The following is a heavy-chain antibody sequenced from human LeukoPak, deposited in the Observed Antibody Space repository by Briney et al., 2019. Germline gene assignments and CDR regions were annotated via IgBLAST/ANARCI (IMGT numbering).Heavy chain of an antibody. D-gene: IGHD3-9*01. V-gene: IGHV3-20*04. CDR2: INWNGGST. CDR1: GFTFDDYG. J-gene: IGHJ4*02. CDR3: ARGPMGYYDILTGYRPFDY. Sequence: GGSLRLSCAASGFTFDDYGMSWVRQAPGKGLEWVSGINWNGGSTGYADSVKGRFTISRDNAKNSLYLQMNSLRAEDRALYYCARGPMGYYDILTGYRPFDYWGQETLVTVSS.